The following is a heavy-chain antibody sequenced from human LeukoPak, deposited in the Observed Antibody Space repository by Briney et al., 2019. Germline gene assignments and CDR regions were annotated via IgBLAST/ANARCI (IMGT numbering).Heavy chain of an antibody. J-gene: IGHJ4*02. Sequence: GASVKVSCKASGYTFTSYYMHWVRQAPGQGLEWMGIINPSGGSTSYAQKFQGRVTMTRDMSTSTAYMELRSLRSDDTAVYYCAREGSSGWYGAYYSDYWGQGTLVTVSS. CDR3: AREGSSGWYGAYYSDY. D-gene: IGHD6-19*01. CDR2: INPSGGST. V-gene: IGHV1-46*01. CDR1: GYTFTSYY.